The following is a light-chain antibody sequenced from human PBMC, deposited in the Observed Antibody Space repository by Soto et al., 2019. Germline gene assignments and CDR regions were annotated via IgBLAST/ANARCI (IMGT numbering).Light chain of an antibody. CDR3: QQCYSNSLT. V-gene: IGKV1-39*01. CDR2: AAS. J-gene: IGKJ4*01. CDR1: QSISSY. Sequence: DIQMTQSASSLSASVGDRVTITCRASQSISSYLNWYQQKPGKAPKLLIYAASSLQSGVPSRFSGSGSGTDFTLTISSLQPEDFATYYCQQCYSNSLTFGGGTKVDIK.